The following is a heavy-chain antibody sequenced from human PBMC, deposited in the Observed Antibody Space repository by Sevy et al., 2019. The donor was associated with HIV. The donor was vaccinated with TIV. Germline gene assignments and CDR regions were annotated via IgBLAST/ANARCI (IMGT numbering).Heavy chain of an antibody. V-gene: IGHV3-21*01. CDR3: ARGTYYYDSSGYYKMKNFDY. J-gene: IGHJ4*02. CDR2: ISSSSSYI. CDR1: GFTFSSYS. D-gene: IGHD3-22*01. Sequence: GGSLRLSCAASGFTFSSYSMNWVRQAPGKGLEWVSSISSSSSYIYYADSVKGRFPISRDNAKNSLYLQMNSLRAEDTAVYYWARGTYYYDSSGYYKMKNFDYWGQGTLVTVSS.